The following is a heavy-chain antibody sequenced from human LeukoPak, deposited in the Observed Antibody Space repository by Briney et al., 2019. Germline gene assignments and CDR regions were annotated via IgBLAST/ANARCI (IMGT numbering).Heavy chain of an antibody. Sequence: SETLSLTCTVSGGSISSGGYYWSWIRQHPGKGLEWIGYIYYSGSTYYNPSLKSRVTISVDTSKNQFSLKLSSVTAADTAVYYCARGRWSSPYYFDYWGQGTLVTASS. V-gene: IGHV4-31*03. CDR3: ARGRWSSPYYFDY. J-gene: IGHJ4*02. CDR2: IYYSGST. D-gene: IGHD3-3*01. CDR1: GGSISSGGYY.